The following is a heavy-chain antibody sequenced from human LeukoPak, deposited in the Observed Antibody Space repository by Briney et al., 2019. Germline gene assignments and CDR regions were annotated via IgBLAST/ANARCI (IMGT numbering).Heavy chain of an antibody. CDR2: ISGSGSST. D-gene: IGHD5-12*01. J-gene: IGHJ4*02. V-gene: IGHV3-23*01. CDR3: ARGPSGYHNT. Sequence: GGSLRLSCAASGFTFRSYGMSWVRQAPGKGLEWVSGISGSGSSTYYADSVKGRFTISRDNAKNSLYLQMNSLRAEDTAVYYCARGPSGYHNTGGQGTLVTVSS. CDR1: GFTFRSYG.